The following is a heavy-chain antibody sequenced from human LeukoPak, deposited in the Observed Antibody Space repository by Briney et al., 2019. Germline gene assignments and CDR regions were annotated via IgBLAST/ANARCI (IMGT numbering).Heavy chain of an antibody. D-gene: IGHD6-19*01. CDR2: ISSSGSTI. CDR3: ARGIDGYSSGWYYYYYYMDV. Sequence: PGGSLRLSCAASGFTFSDYYMSWIRQAPGKGLEWVSYISSSGSTIYYADSVKGRFTISRDNSKNTLYLQMGSLRAEDMAVYYCARGIDGYSSGWYYYYYYMDVWGKGTTVTVSS. J-gene: IGHJ6*03. CDR1: GFTFSDYY. V-gene: IGHV3-11*04.